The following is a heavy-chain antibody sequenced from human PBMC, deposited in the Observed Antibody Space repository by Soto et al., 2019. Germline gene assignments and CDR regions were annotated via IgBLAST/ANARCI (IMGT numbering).Heavy chain of an antibody. CDR1: GFTFSSYS. CDR2: ISSSSYI. CDR3: VRARSTDSSPDY. J-gene: IGHJ4*02. D-gene: IGHD6-19*01. V-gene: IGHV3-21*01. Sequence: GGSLRLSCAASGFTFSSYSMNWVRQAPGKGLEWVSSISSSSYIYYADSVKGRFTISRDNAKNSLYLQLDSLRAEDTAVYFCVRARSTDSSPDYWGQGSLVTVSS.